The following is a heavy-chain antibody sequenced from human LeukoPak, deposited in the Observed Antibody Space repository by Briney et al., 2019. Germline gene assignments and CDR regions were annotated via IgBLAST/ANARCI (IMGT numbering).Heavy chain of an antibody. V-gene: IGHV3-23*01. Sequence: GGSLRLSCAASGFIFSSAVMSWVRQAPGKGLEWVSAINSRSGTTYAESVKGRFTISRDNSKSTLYLQMNTLRVEDTAIYYCARGSAGAGSYRPFDSWGPGTLVTVSS. CDR2: INSRSGTT. CDR1: GFIFSSAV. J-gene: IGHJ4*02. CDR3: ARGSAGAGSYRPFDS. D-gene: IGHD3-10*01.